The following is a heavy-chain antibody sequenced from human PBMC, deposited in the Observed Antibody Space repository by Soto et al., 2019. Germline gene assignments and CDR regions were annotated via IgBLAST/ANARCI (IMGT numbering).Heavy chain of an antibody. CDR2: INPNSGDT. J-gene: IGHJ4*02. V-gene: IGHV1-2*02. CDR3: ASGWVQFGGHVIDY. CDR1: GYTSYTFTTYY. Sequence: ASVKVSCKVSGYTSYTFTTYYINWVRQAPGQGLEWMGWINPNSGDTSHAQKFQGRVTMTRDTSISTAYMELSRLTSDDTAFYYCASGWVQFGGHVIDYWVQGTLVTVSS. D-gene: IGHD3-16*01.